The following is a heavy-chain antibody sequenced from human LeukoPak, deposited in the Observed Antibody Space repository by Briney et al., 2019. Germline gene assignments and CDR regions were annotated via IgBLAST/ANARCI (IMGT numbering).Heavy chain of an antibody. CDR3: AKSGLNRFDY. J-gene: IGHJ4*02. CDR1: GFTFSSYA. V-gene: IGHV3-23*01. D-gene: IGHD2-15*01. CDR2: ISGSGRGSTGST. Sequence: TGGSLRLSCAASGFTFSSYAMSWVRQAPGKGLEGVSNISGSGRGSTGSTYYADSVKGRFTISRDNSKNTLYLQMNSLRAEDTAVYYCAKSGLNRFDYWGQGTLVTVSS.